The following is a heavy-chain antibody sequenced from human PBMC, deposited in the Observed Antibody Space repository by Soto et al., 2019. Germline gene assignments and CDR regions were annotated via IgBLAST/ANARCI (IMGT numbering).Heavy chain of an antibody. CDR3: VQSRCGGDCLQSYSSHSYYGLDV. CDR1: GLSLSTTGVG. D-gene: IGHD2-21*02. V-gene: IGHV2-5*02. CDR2: IYWDDDK. J-gene: IGHJ6*02. Sequence: QITLKESGPTLVKPTQTPTLTCTFSGLSLSTTGVGVGWIRQPPGKALEWLALIYWDDDKRYSPSLKSRLTITKDTSKNQVVLTMTNMDPVDTATYYCVQSRCGGDCLQSYSSHSYYGLDVWGQGTTVTVSS.